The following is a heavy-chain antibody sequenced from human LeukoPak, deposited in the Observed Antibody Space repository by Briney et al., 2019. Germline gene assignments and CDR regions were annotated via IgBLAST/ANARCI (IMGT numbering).Heavy chain of an antibody. CDR2: INHSGST. CDR3: ARGEDYYDSSGYYYANAFDI. V-gene: IGHV4-34*01. J-gene: IGHJ3*02. CDR1: GGSFSGYY. Sequence: PSETLSLTCAVYGGSFSGYYWSWIRQPPGKGLEWIGEINHSGSTNYNPSLKSRVTISVDTSKNQFSLKLSSVTAADTAVYYCARGEDYYDSSGYYYANAFDIWGQGTMVTVSS. D-gene: IGHD3-22*01.